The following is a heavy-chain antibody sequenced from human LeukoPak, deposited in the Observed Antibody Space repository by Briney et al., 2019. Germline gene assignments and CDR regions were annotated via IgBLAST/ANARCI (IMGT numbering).Heavy chain of an antibody. CDR2: ISASGGST. Sequence: GGSLRLSCAASRFTFSSYAMSWVRQAPGKGLEWVSAISASGGSTYYADSVKGRFTISRDNSKNTPYLQMNSLRAEDSAVYYCAKSQRSGWNDAFDIWGQGTKVTVSS. CDR1: RFTFSSYA. D-gene: IGHD1-1*01. J-gene: IGHJ3*02. V-gene: IGHV3-23*01. CDR3: AKSQRSGWNDAFDI.